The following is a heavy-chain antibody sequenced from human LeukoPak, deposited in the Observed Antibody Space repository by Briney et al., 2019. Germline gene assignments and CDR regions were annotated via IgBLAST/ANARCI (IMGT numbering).Heavy chain of an antibody. Sequence: GGALRLSCAASGFTFYDYAMHWVRHAPGKGLEWGSGISWNSGSIGYADSVKGRFTISRDNAKNSLYLQMNSLRAEDTALYYCAKDLNDYGDYGFRMDVWGQGTTVTVSS. CDR2: ISWNSGSI. D-gene: IGHD4-17*01. CDR1: GFTFYDYA. V-gene: IGHV3-9*01. CDR3: AKDLNDYGDYGFRMDV. J-gene: IGHJ6*02.